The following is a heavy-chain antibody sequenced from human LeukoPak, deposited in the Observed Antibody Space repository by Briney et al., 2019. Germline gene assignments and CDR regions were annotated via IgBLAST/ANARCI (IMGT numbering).Heavy chain of an antibody. J-gene: IGHJ5*02. CDR2: MNPNSGNT. CDR1: GYTFTSYD. Sequence: ASVKVSCKASGYTFTSYDVNWVRQAPGQGLEWMGWMNPNSGNTVYALKFQGRVSMTSNTSISTAHMELSSLRSEDTAVYYCARDRDTYYYDSSGYFPGGPWGQGTLVTVSS. CDR3: ARDRDTYYYDSSGYFPGGP. D-gene: IGHD3-22*01. V-gene: IGHV1-8*01.